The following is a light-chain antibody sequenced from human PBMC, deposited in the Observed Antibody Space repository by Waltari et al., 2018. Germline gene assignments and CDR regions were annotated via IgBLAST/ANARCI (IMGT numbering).Light chain of an antibody. CDR3: AAWDDSLDAYVV. V-gene: IGLV1-44*01. CDR2: NNN. Sequence: QSVLTQPPSASGTPGQKVTISCSGTFSNIGNNAVNWYQQVPGMAPKLLIYNNNIQVPGVPDRFSCAKFGTSASLAISGLQSGDEAVYYCAAWDDSLDAYVVFGGGTKVTVL. J-gene: IGLJ2*01. CDR1: FSNIGNNA.